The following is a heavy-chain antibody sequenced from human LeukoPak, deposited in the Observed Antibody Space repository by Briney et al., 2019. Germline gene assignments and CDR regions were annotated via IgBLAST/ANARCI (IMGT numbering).Heavy chain of an antibody. CDR1: GGTFSSYA. D-gene: IGHD6-13*01. V-gene: IGHV1-69*05. CDR2: IIPIFGTA. CDR3: ARSSRESSSRLAYYFDY. Sequence: GSSVKVSCKASGGTFSSYAISWVRQAPGQGLEWMGGIIPIFGTANYAQKFEGRVTITTDESTSTAYMEPSSLRSEDTAVYYCARSSRESSSRLAYYFDYWGQGTLVTVSS. J-gene: IGHJ4*02.